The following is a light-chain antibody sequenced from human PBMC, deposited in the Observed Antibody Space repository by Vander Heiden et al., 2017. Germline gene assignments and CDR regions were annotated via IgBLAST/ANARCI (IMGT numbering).Light chain of an antibody. J-gene: IGLJ2*01. CDR1: SSDVGNY. CDR3: CSYGNGGAVV. V-gene: IGLV2-23*01. CDR2: VGN. Sequence: QSALTQPASVSGSPGQSITISCTGTSSDVGNYVSWYQQLPGKAPKLLIYVGNVRPSGVSSRFSGSRSGNTAPLTISGLQAEDEGDYYCCSYGNGGAVVLGGGTKLTVL.